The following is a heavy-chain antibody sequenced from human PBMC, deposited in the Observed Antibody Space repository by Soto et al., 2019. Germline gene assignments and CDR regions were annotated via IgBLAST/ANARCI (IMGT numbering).Heavy chain of an antibody. D-gene: IGHD5-18*01. CDR1: GGSFSSYH. V-gene: IGHV4-34*01. CDR3: ARGYDTALAPIF. Sequence: SETLSLTCAVYGGSFSSYHWSWIRQTPGKGLEWIGEINHLTTTNYNPSLKSRVIISLDTPKNQFSLKLSSVNAADTAVYYCARGYDTALAPIFWGQGILVTVSS. CDR2: INHLTTT. J-gene: IGHJ4*02.